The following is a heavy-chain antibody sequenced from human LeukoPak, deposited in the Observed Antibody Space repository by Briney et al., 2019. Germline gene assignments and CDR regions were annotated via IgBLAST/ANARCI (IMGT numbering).Heavy chain of an antibody. J-gene: IGHJ4*02. D-gene: IGHD2-2*01. Sequence: GGSLRLSCAASGFTFGSYAMSWVRQAPGKGLEWVSAITGSGGGTYYADCVKGRFTISRDNSKNTLYLQMSSLRVEDTAVYYCAKVPAVGYQLQASFDSWGQGTPVTVSS. V-gene: IGHV3-23*01. CDR3: AKVPAVGYQLQASFDS. CDR2: ITGSGGGT. CDR1: GFTFGSYA.